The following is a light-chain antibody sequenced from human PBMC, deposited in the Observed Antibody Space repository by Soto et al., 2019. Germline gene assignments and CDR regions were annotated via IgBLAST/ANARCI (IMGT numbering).Light chain of an antibody. CDR2: GAS. V-gene: IGKV3-15*01. J-gene: IGKJ4*01. CDR1: QSLNSD. Sequence: ETVMTQSPATLSMFPGERATLSCRASQSLNSDLAWYQQKPGQAPRLLIYGASTRATGIPGRFSGSWSGTEFTLTFSSLQSEDFAVYYCQQYNSWPLTFGGGTKVDIQ. CDR3: QQYNSWPLT.